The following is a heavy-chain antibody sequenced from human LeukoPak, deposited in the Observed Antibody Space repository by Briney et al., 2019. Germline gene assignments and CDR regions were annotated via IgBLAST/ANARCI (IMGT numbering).Heavy chain of an antibody. D-gene: IGHD3-3*01. CDR1: GFTFSSYA. CDR3: AKQGRMYYDFWSGYSGCFDY. J-gene: IGHJ4*02. V-gene: IGHV3-23*01. CDR2: ISGSGGSK. Sequence: GGSLRLSRAASGFTFSSYAMSWVRQAPGKGLEWVSDISGSGGSKYYADSVKGRFTISRDNSKSTLYLQMNSLRAEDTAVYYCAKQGRMYYDFWSGYSGCFDYWGQGTLVTVSS.